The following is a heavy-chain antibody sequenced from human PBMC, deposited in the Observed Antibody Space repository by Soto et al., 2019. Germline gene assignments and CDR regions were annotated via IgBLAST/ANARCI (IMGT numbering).Heavy chain of an antibody. V-gene: IGHV1-46*03. CDR3: ARDPQNSLYYYYYYYMDV. Sequence: ASVKVSCKASGYTFTSYYMHWVRQAPGQGLEWMGIINPSGGSTSYAQKFQGRVTMTRDTSTSTVYMELSSLRSEDTAVYYCARDPQNSLYYYYYYYMDVWGKGTTVPVSS. CDR1: GYTFTSYY. D-gene: IGHD3-10*01. CDR2: INPSGGST. J-gene: IGHJ6*03.